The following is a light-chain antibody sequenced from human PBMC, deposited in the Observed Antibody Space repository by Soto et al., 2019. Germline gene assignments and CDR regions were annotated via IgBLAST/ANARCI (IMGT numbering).Light chain of an antibody. CDR1: SSSIGAGYD. CDR2: GNS. V-gene: IGLV1-40*01. CDR3: QSYDSSLSGYV. Sequence: QPVLTQPPSVSGAPGQRVTISCTGSSSSIGAGYDVHWYQQLPGTAPKLLIYGNSNRPSGVPDRFSGSKSGTSASLAITGLQGEDEADYYCQSYDSSLSGYVFGTWTKLTVL. J-gene: IGLJ1*01.